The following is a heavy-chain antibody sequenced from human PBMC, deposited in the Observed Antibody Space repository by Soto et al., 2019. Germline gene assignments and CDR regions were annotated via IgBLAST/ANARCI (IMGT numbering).Heavy chain of an antibody. D-gene: IGHD2-2*01. CDR1: GYTFTSYG. J-gene: IGHJ4*02. CDR2: ISAYNGNT. Sequence: ASVKVSCKASGYTFTSYGISWVRQAPGQGLEWMGWISAYNGNTNYAQKLQGRVTMTTDTSTSTAYMELRSLRSDDTAVYYCARGPVLTVVVPAARGYFDYWGQGTLVTVSS. V-gene: IGHV1-18*01. CDR3: ARGPVLTVVVPAARGYFDY.